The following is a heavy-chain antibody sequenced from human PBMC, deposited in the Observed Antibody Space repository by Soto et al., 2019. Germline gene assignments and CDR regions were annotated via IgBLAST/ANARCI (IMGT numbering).Heavy chain of an antibody. CDR2: IYHSGST. J-gene: IGHJ4*02. CDR1: GGSISSSSYH. D-gene: IGHD2-15*01. CDR3: GRQGYCSGGSCYAAVVDY. V-gene: IGHV4-39*01. Sequence: SETLSLTCSVSGGSISSSSYHWGWIRQPPGKGLEWIGSIYHSGSTYYDPSLKSRVTISVDTSKNQFSLKLSSVTAADTAVYYCGRQGYCSGGSCYAAVVDYWGQGTLVTVSS.